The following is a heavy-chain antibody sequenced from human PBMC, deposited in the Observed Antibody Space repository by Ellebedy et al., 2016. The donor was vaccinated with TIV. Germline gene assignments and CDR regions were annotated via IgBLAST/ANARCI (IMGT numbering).Heavy chain of an antibody. CDR1: GFTFSSYW. CDR3: LKGSSALTPYDY. V-gene: IGHV3-74*01. D-gene: IGHD6-6*01. CDR2: INSDGSST. J-gene: IGHJ4*02. Sequence: GESLKISCAASGFTFSSYWMHWVRQAPGKGLVWVSRINSDGSSTSYADSVKDRFTISRDNSKNTLYLQMSSLRAEDTAVYYCLKGSSALTPYDYWGQGTLVTVSS.